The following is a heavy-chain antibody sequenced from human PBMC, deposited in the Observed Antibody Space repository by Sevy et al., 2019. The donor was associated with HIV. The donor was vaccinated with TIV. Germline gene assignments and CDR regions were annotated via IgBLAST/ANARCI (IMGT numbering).Heavy chain of an antibody. D-gene: IGHD2-15*01. CDR3: AAYCSGGSCYSRYFDY. J-gene: IGHJ4*02. CDR1: GGTFSNYA. V-gene: IGHV1-69*13. CDR2: IIPIFGTA. Sequence: ASVKVSCKASGGTFSNYAISWVRQAPGQGLEWMGGIIPIFGTANYAQKFQGRVTITADESTSTAYMELSSLGSEDTAVYYCAAYCSGGSCYSRYFDYWGQGTLVTVSS.